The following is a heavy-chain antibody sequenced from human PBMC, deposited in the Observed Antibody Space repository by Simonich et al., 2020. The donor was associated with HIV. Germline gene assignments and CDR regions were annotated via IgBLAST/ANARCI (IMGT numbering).Heavy chain of an antibody. CDR2: INHSGNT. CDR1: GGSFSGYY. CDR3: TRCYGDYGDY. J-gene: IGHJ4*02. D-gene: IGHD4-17*01. Sequence: QVQLQQWGAGLLKPSETLSLTCAVYGGSFSGYYWSWIRQSPGKGLEWIGEINHSGNTNYNPSLMSRVTISVDASKNQFSLKLSSVTAADTAVYYCTRCYGDYGDYWGQGTLVTVSS. V-gene: IGHV4-34*01.